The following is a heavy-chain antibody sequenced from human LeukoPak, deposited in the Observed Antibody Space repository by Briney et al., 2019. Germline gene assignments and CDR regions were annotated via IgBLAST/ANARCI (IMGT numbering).Heavy chain of an antibody. J-gene: IGHJ4*02. CDR3: ARGRFYLDNSGYSSFYY. CDR2: IRQDGSVK. CDR1: GFTFSSYC. Sequence: GGSLRLSCAASGFTFSSYCMSWVRQAPGKGLEWVANIRQDGSVKYYVDSVKCRFTISRDSAKNSLYLQMNSLRAEDTAVYYCARGRFYLDNSGYSSFYYWGQGTLVTVSS. V-gene: IGHV3-7*01. D-gene: IGHD3-22*01.